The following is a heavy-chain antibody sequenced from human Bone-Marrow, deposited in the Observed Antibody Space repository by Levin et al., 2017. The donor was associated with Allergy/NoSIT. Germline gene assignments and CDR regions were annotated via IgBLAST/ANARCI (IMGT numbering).Heavy chain of an antibody. V-gene: IGHV3-30-3*01. CDR3: AREGRDTYNWFDP. CDR2: ISYDGSNK. CDR1: GFTFSSYA. Sequence: GGSLRLSCAASGFTFSSYAMHWVRQAPGKGLEWVAVISYDGSNKYYADSVKGRFTISRDNSKNTLYLQMNSLRAEDTAVYYCAREGRDTYNWFDPWGQGTLVTVSS. J-gene: IGHJ5*02.